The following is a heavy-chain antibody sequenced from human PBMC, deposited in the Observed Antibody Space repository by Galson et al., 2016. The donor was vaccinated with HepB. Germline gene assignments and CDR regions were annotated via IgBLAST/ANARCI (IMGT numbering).Heavy chain of an antibody. CDR3: AHSVGSDEWTATSGWETYYFDY. J-gene: IGHJ4*02. Sequence: PALVKPTQTLTLTCTFSGFTLTNSGVGVGWIRQPPGKALEWLALIYWDDNHDSSPSLKRRLTIPKDTSKNQVVLTLTNMVPMDTATYYCAHSVGSDEWTATSGWETYYFDYWGQGILVTVSS. V-gene: IGHV2-5*02. D-gene: IGHD2-21*02. CDR2: IYWDDNH. CDR1: GFTLTNSGVG.